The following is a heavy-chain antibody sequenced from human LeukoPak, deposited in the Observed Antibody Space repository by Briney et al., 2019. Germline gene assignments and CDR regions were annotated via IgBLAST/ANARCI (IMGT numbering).Heavy chain of an antibody. D-gene: IGHD6-19*01. Sequence: PGGFLRLSCVASGFTFTKCAMSWIRQAPGKGLEWVAIITATGDTAYYADSVKGRFTISRDNSRNTVYMQMDSLRAEDTAIYYCAGDRNSDSYSPLDYWGQGSQVTVSP. CDR1: GFTFTKCA. CDR2: ITATGDTA. CDR3: AGDRNSDSYSPLDY. J-gene: IGHJ4*02. V-gene: IGHV3-23*01.